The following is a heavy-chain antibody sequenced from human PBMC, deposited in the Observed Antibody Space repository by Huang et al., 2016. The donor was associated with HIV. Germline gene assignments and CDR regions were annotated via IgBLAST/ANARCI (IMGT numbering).Heavy chain of an antibody. D-gene: IGHD3-10*01. CDR2: IYYSGST. CDR3: SRALYYHGSGSYSDY. V-gene: IGHV4-30-4*08. Sequence: QVQLQESGPGLVKPSQTLSLTCTVSGDSIGSGGHYWSWIRQPPGKGLEWIGFIYYSGSTYHNPSLKSLVTISVDTSKTQFSLKLSSVTAADTAVYFCSRALYYHGSGSYSDYWGRGTLVTVSS. CDR1: GDSIGSGGHY. J-gene: IGHJ4*02.